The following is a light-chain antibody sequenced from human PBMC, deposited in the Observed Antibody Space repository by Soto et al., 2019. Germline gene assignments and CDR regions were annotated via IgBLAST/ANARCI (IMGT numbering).Light chain of an antibody. J-gene: IGKJ4*01. CDR2: DVS. V-gene: IGKV1-5*01. CDR3: QQLNNYPLT. Sequence: DIQMTQSPSTLSASVGDRVTITCRASQSIGDSLAWYQQKPGKAPYLLISDVSSLERGVPSRFSGSGSGTEFTLTISSLQPEDFATYYCQQLNNYPLTFGGGTKVDIK. CDR1: QSIGDS.